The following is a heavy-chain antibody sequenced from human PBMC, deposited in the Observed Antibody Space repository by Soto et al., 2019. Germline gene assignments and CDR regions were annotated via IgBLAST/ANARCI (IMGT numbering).Heavy chain of an antibody. J-gene: IGHJ5*02. D-gene: IGHD5-18*01. CDR1: GYTFTSYA. V-gene: IGHV1-3*01. CDR2: INAGNGIT. CDR3: ARAGVQTGYSYGYYRRGLDP. Sequence: AASVKVSWKASGYTFTSYAMHWVRQAPRQRLEWMGWINAGNGITKYSQKFQGRVTITRDTSASTAYMELSSLRSEDTAVYYCARAGVQTGYSYGYYRRGLDPWGQGTLVTVS.